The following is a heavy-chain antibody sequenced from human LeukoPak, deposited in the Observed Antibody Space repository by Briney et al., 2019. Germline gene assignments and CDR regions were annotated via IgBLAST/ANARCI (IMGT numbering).Heavy chain of an antibody. Sequence: GASVKVSCKASGGTFSSYAISWVRQAPGRGLEWMGRIIPIFGTANYAQKFQSRVTITTDESTSTAYMELSSLRSEDTAVYYCARETGEPFYFDYWGQGTLVTVSS. CDR2: IIPIFGTA. CDR3: ARETGEPFYFDY. J-gene: IGHJ4*02. D-gene: IGHD3-10*01. CDR1: GGTFSSYA. V-gene: IGHV1-69*05.